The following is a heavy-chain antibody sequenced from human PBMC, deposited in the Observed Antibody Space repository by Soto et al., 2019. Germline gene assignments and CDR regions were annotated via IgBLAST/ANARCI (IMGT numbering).Heavy chain of an antibody. Sequence: QVQLQESGPGLVKPSETLSLTCTVSSDSIAGENWWSLVRQPPGMGLEWIGEIFHTGGTNYNPSLKGRVTMEVDKSKNQFSLKLISATAADTAVYYCARVFSSGSGWMYYFDFWGQGTLVSVSS. V-gene: IGHV4-4*02. CDR3: ARVFSSGSGWMYYFDF. J-gene: IGHJ4*02. D-gene: IGHD6-25*01. CDR2: IFHTGGT. CDR1: SDSIAGENW.